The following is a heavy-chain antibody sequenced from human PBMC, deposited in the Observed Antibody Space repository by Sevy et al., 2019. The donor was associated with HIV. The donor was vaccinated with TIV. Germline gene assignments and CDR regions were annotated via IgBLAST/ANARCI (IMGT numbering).Heavy chain of an antibody. CDR3: AADRGEDYSSGNSCQRHYYYGLDV. D-gene: IGHD2-15*01. CDR2: LDPEDGET. CDR1: GYRLIEVS. Sequence: ASVKVSCKVSGYRLIEVSMHWVRQAPGKGLEWMGHLDPEDGETIYAQNFQGRVTMTEDTSTDTAYMEVSSLRSEDTTVYYCAADRGEDYSSGNSCQRHYYYGLDVWGQGTTVTVSS. V-gene: IGHV1-24*01. J-gene: IGHJ6*02.